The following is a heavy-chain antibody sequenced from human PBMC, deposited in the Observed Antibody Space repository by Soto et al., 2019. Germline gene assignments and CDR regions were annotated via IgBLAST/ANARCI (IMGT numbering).Heavy chain of an antibody. CDR2: IYWDDDK. Sequence: QITLKESGPTLVKPTQTLTLTCTFSGFSLSTSGVGVGWIRQPPGKPLEWLALIYWDDDKRYSPSQKSRLTITKDTSKNQVVLSMTNMDPVDTATYYCAHRQGGSYCGKWGQGTLVTVSS. V-gene: IGHV2-5*02. J-gene: IGHJ4*02. D-gene: IGHD1-26*01. CDR3: AHRQGGSYCGK. CDR1: GFSLSTSGVG.